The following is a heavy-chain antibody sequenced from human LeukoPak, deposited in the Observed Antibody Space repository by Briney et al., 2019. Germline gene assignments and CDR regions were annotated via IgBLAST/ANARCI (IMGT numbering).Heavy chain of an antibody. CDR1: GFTFSSYG. CDR2: IRYDGNNK. V-gene: IGHV3-30*02. CDR3: AKDRYDFWSGPHTGWFDP. D-gene: IGHD3-3*01. Sequence: PGGSLRLSCAASGFTFSSYGMHWVRQAPGKGLDWVAFIRYDGNNKDYADSVKGRFTISRDDSKNTLYLQMDSLRAEDTAVYYCAKDRYDFWSGPHTGWFDPWGQGTLVTVSS. J-gene: IGHJ5*02.